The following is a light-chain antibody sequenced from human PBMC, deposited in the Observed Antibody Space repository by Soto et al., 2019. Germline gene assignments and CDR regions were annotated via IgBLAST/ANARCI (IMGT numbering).Light chain of an antibody. CDR1: SSNIGAGYD. V-gene: IGLV1-40*01. CDR2: GNT. Sequence: QSVLTQPPSVSGAPGQRVTISCTGSSSNIGAGYDVHWYQQLPGRAPKLLIYGNTNRPSGVPDRFSGSKSGTSASLAITGLQAEDEADYYCLSFDRSLSVVFGGGTQLT. CDR3: LSFDRSLSVV. J-gene: IGLJ2*01.